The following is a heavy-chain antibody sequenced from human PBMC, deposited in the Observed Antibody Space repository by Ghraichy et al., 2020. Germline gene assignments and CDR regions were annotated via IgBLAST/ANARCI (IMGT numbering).Heavy chain of an antibody. CDR2: IYYSGST. Sequence: SETLSLTCTVSGGSISSSSYYWGWIRQPPGKGLEWIGSIYYSGSTYYNPSLKSRVTISVDTSKNQFSLKLSSVTAADTAVYYCARHGYWLVVVPAASFWFDPWGQGTLVTVSS. D-gene: IGHD2-2*01. CDR1: GGSISSSSYY. CDR3: ARHGYWLVVVPAASFWFDP. J-gene: IGHJ5*02. V-gene: IGHV4-39*01.